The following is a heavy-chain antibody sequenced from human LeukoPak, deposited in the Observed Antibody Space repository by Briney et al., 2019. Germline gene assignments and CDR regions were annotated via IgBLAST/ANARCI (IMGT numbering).Heavy chain of an antibody. V-gene: IGHV4-34*01. CDR2: INHSGST. CDR3: ARGRIVVDSSYYYYYGMDV. CDR1: GGSFSGYY. D-gene: IGHD2-15*01. J-gene: IGHJ6*02. Sequence: PSETLSLTCAVYGGSFSGYYWSWIRQPPGKGLEWIGEINHSGSTNYNPSLKSRVTISVDTSKNQFSLKLSSVTAADTAVYYCARGRIVVDSSYYYYYGMDVWGQGTTVTVSS.